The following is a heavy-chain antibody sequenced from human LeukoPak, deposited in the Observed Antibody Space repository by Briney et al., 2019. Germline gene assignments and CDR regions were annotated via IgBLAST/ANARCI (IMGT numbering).Heavy chain of an antibody. J-gene: IGHJ4*02. CDR3: ARGIAAAEDY. CDR2: FDPEDGET. V-gene: IGHV1-24*01. CDR1: GYTLTELS. Sequence: ASVKVSCKVSGYTLTELSMHWVRQAPGKGLEWMGGFDPEDGETIYAQKFQGRVTITRDTSASTAYMELSSLRSEDTAVYYCARGIAAAEDYWGQGTLVTVSS. D-gene: IGHD6-13*01.